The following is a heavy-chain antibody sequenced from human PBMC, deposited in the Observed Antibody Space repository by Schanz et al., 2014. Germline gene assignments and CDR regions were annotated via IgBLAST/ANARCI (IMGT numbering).Heavy chain of an antibody. J-gene: IGHJ5*02. CDR2: ISGSGGST. Sequence: EVQLVQSGGGLVQPGGSLRLSCAASGFTFSSNSMNWVRQAPGKGLEWVSAISGSGGSTYYADSVKGRFTISSDSSKNTLYLQMSSLRADDTAVYYCAKAADWPVTRFDPWGQGTLVTVSS. CDR1: GFTFSSNS. D-gene: IGHD3-9*01. V-gene: IGHV3-23*04. CDR3: AKAADWPVTRFDP.